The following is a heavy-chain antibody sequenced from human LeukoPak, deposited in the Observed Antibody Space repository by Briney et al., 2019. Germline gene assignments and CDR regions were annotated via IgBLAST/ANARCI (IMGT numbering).Heavy chain of an antibody. CDR1: GYTLTELS. V-gene: IGHV1-24*01. D-gene: IGHD2-8*02. Sequence: ASVKVSCKVSGYTLTELSMHWVRQAPGKGLEWMGGFDPEDGETIYAQKFQGRVTMTEDRSTDTAYMELSSLRSEDTAVYYCETIVLGGNWFDPWGQGTLVTVSS. J-gene: IGHJ5*02. CDR2: FDPEDGET. CDR3: ETIVLGGNWFDP.